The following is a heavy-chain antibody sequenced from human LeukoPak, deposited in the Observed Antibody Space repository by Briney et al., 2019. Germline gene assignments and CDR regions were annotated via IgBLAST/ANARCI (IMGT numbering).Heavy chain of an antibody. J-gene: IGHJ4*02. CDR1: GFTFSSYS. CDR2: INSRSSYI. D-gene: IGHD1/OR15-1a*01. Sequence: GGSLRLSCAVSGFTFSSYSMNWVRQAPGKGLEWISSINSRSSYIYYADSVTGRFTISRDNAKNLLYLQMNSLRAEDTAVYYCARDRLTPSEKSETNWGQGTLVTVSS. CDR3: ARDRLTPSEKSETN. V-gene: IGHV3-21*01.